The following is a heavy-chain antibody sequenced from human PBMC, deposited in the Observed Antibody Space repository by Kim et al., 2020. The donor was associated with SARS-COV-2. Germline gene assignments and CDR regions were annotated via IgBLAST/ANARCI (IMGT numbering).Heavy chain of an antibody. CDR1: GFTFSSYG. CDR3: AREGHEGKGQLWVDYYYYGMDV. CDR2: IWYDGSNK. V-gene: IGHV3-33*01. J-gene: IGHJ6*02. Sequence: GGSLRLSCAASGFTFSSYGMHWVRQAPGKGLEWVAVIWYDGSNKYYADSVKGRFTISRDNSKNTLYLQMNSLRAEDTAVYYCAREGHEGKGQLWVDYYYYGMDVWGQGTTVTVSS. D-gene: IGHD5-18*01.